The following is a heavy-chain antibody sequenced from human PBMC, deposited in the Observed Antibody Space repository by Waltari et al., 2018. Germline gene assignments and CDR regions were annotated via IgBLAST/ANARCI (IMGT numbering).Heavy chain of an antibody. D-gene: IGHD3-10*01. J-gene: IGHJ5*02. CDR3: ARRRMVQGVMNR. CDR2: INHSGST. CDR1: GGFFRGYY. Sequence: QVQLQPWGAGLLKPSETLSLTCAVHGGFFRGYYWSWIRQPPGKGLEWIGEINHSGSTNYNPSLKSRVTISVDTSKNQFSLKLSSVTAADTAVYYCARRRMVQGVMNRWGQGTLVTVSS. V-gene: IGHV4-34*01.